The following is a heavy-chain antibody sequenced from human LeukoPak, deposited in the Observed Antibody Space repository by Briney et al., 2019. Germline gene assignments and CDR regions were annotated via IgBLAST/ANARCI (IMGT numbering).Heavy chain of an antibody. Sequence: GGSLRLSCAASGFTVNSNYMSWVRQAPGKGLEWVSVIYSGGSTYYADSVKGRFTISRDNSKNTLYVQMNSLRAEDTAVYYCAKVLGGSPPRPFDYWGQGTLVTVSS. D-gene: IGHD1-26*01. V-gene: IGHV3-66*01. CDR1: GFTVNSNY. CDR2: IYSGGST. J-gene: IGHJ4*02. CDR3: AKVLGGSPPRPFDY.